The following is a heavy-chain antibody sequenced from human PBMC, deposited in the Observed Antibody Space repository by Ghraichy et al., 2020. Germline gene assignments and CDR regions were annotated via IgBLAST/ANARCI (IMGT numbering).Heavy chain of an antibody. Sequence: ASVKVSCKASGYTFTSCGISWVRQASGQGLEWMGWISAYNGNTNYAQKLQGRVTMTTDTSTSTAYMELRSLRSDDTAVYYCARVVFGRFLEWLLLSMDVWGQGTTVTVSS. J-gene: IGHJ6*02. CDR2: ISAYNGNT. V-gene: IGHV1-18*01. CDR1: GYTFTSCG. CDR3: ARVVFGRFLEWLLLSMDV. D-gene: IGHD3-3*01.